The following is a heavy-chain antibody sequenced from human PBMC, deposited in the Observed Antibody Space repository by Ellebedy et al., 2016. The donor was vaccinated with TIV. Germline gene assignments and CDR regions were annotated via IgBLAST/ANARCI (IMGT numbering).Heavy chain of an antibody. CDR2: IKQDGSEK. V-gene: IGHV3-7*03. D-gene: IGHD5-24*01. CDR1: GFTFSSYW. Sequence: PGGSLRLSCAASGFTFSSYWMSWVRQAPGKGLEWVANIKQDGSEKYYVDSVKGRFTISRDNAKNSLYLQMNSLRAEDTAVYYCASDDGFDAFDIWGQGTMVTVSS. J-gene: IGHJ3*02. CDR3: ASDDGFDAFDI.